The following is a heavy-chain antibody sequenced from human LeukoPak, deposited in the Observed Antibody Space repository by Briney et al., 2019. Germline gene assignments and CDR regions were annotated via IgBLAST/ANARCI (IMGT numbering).Heavy chain of an antibody. CDR3: ARAGDSSGYADY. D-gene: IGHD3-22*01. J-gene: IGHJ4*02. CDR2: INHSGSS. Sequence: SETLSLTCAVYGGSFSGYYWSWIRQPPGKGLEWIGEINHSGSSNYNPSLKSRVTISVDTSEHQFFLNLSSVTAADTAGYYCARAGDSSGYADYWGQGTLVTVSS. CDR1: GGSFSGYY. V-gene: IGHV4-34*01.